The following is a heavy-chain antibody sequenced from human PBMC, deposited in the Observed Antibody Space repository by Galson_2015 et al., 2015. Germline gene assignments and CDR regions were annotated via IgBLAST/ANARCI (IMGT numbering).Heavy chain of an antibody. Sequence: SGAEVKPPGESLKISCPGSGSLFSPYWIAWVRQVPGEGLEWMGIIYPGDSETRYSPSFQGQVTISADKSLSTTYLQWSSLKASDPAMYYCARHPFPPYGRSSNCHNWFDPWGQGTLVTVSS. CDR3: ARHPFPPYGRSSNCHNWFDP. V-gene: IGHV5-51*01. J-gene: IGHJ5*02. D-gene: IGHD2-2*01. CDR1: GSLFSPYW. CDR2: IYPGDSET.